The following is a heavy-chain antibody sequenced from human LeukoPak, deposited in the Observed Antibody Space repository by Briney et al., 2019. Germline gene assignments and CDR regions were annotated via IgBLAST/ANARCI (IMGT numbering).Heavy chain of an antibody. CDR1: GGSISSYY. D-gene: IGHD1-20*01. CDR2: IYTSGST. CDR3: ARDAITGYYPEEPNYYYYMDV. V-gene: IGHV4-4*07. J-gene: IGHJ6*03. Sequence: SETLSLTCTVSGGSISSYYWSWIRQPAGKGLEWIGRIYTSGSTNYNPSLKSRVTMSVDTSKNQFSLKLSSVTAADTAVYYCARDAITGYYPEEPNYYYYMDVWGKGTTVTVSS.